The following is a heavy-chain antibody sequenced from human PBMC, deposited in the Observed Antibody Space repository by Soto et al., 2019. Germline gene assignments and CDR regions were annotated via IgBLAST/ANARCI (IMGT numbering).Heavy chain of an antibody. CDR1: GGSISSSSYY. CDR2: IYYSGST. D-gene: IGHD3-10*01. CDR3: ARRLDSESGFGEDIIDY. V-gene: IGHV4-39*01. J-gene: IGHJ4*02. Sequence: QLQLQESGPGLVKPSETLSLTCTVSGGSISSSSYYWGWIRQPPGKGLEWIGSIYYSGSTYYNPSLKSRVTRPVGTPKNQFPLKLRSVPAADTAVYYCARRLDSESGFGEDIIDYWGQGTLVTVSS.